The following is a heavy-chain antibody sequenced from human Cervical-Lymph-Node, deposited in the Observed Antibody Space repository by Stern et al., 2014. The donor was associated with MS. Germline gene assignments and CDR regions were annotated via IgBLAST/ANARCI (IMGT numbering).Heavy chain of an antibody. Sequence: QVQLQESSPQLVKPSETLSLTCSVSGGSISDYFWNWIRQPPGKGLEWIESTYYTGGTNYNPSLKSRVTISVDTSKNQFSLKLHSVTAADTAVYYCARDLADWGQGIPVTVSS. CDR2: TYYTGGT. CDR1: GGSISDYF. V-gene: IGHV4-59*01. CDR3: ARDLAD. J-gene: IGHJ4*02.